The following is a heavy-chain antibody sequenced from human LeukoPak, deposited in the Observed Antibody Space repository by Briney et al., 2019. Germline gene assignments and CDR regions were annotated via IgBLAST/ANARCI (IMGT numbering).Heavy chain of an antibody. D-gene: IGHD6-13*01. CDR3: AKDSGWFRFDY. Sequence: GGSLRLSGAASGFTFSTSWMTWVRQAPGKGLEWVANIKQDGSDKYYMDSVKGRFTISRDNAKNSLYLQMNSLRAEDTAVYYCAKDSGWFRFDYWGQGTLVTVSS. CDR1: GFTFSTSW. CDR2: IKQDGSDK. V-gene: IGHV3-7*03. J-gene: IGHJ4*02.